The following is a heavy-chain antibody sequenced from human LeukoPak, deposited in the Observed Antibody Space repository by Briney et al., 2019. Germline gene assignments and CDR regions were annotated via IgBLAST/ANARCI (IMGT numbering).Heavy chain of an antibody. Sequence: GGSLRLSCAASGFTFSSYATHWVRQAPGKGLEWVAVISYDGSNKYYADSVKGRFTISRDNSKNTLYLQMNSLRAEDTAVYYCARDGYGVYCSSTSCYETRYYYGMDVWGQGTTVTVSS. CDR2: ISYDGSNK. D-gene: IGHD2-2*01. V-gene: IGHV3-30*04. CDR3: ARDGYGVYCSSTSCYETRYYYGMDV. CDR1: GFTFSSYA. J-gene: IGHJ6*02.